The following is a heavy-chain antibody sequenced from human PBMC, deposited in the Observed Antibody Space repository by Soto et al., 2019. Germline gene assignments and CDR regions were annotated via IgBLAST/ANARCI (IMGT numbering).Heavy chain of an antibody. V-gene: IGHV1-58*01. D-gene: IGHD3-22*01. Sequence: SVKVSCKASGFTFTSSAVQWVRQARGQRLEWIGWIVVGSGNTNYAQKFQERVTITRDMSTSTAYMELSSLRSEDTAVYYCAAWGYYDSSGTYGMDVWGQGTTVTVSS. J-gene: IGHJ6*02. CDR1: GFTFTSSA. CDR3: AAWGYYDSSGTYGMDV. CDR2: IVVGSGNT.